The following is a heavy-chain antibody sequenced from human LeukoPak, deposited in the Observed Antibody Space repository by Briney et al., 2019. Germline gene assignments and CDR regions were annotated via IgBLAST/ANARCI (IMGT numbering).Heavy chain of an antibody. J-gene: IGHJ4*02. Sequence: KTSETLSLTCTVSGGSISSYYWSWIRQPAGKGLEWIGRIYTSGSTNYNPSLKSRVTISVDTSKNQFSLRLSSVTAADTAVYYCARRTFGGVIAYWGQETLVTVSS. CDR1: GGSISSYY. CDR2: IYTSGST. D-gene: IGHD3-16*02. V-gene: IGHV4-4*07. CDR3: ARRTFGGVIAY.